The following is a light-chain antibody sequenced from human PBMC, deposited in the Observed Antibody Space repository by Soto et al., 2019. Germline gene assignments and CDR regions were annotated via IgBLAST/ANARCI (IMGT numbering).Light chain of an antibody. CDR2: LAS. J-gene: IGKJ5*01. V-gene: IGKV3D-15*01. CDR3: QQYNNWPPIT. Sequence: EIVMTQSPATLSVSPGESATLSCRASQSVSNNLAWYQQRPGQAPRLLIYLASTRAPGISARFSGSGSGTEFTLTISSLQSEDFAVYYCQQYNNWPPITFGQGTRLEIK. CDR1: QSVSNN.